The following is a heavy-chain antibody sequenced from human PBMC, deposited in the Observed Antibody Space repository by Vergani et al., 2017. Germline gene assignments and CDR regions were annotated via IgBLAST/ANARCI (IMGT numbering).Heavy chain of an antibody. CDR1: GGSISSRSYY. J-gene: IGHJ4*02. CDR2: ISYSGST. CDR3: ARLGRSSGWTYFDY. D-gene: IGHD6-19*01. Sequence: QLQLQESGPGLVKPSETLSLTCTVSGGSISSRSYYWGWIRQPPGKGLEWIGSISYSGSTYYNPSLKSRVTISVDTSKNQFSLKLSSVTAADTAVYYCARLGRSSGWTYFDYWGQGTLVTVSS. V-gene: IGHV4-39*01.